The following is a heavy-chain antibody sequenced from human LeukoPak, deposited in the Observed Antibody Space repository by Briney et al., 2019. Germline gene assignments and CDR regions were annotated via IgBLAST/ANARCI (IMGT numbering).Heavy chain of an antibody. D-gene: IGHD6-6*01. J-gene: IGHJ4*02. CDR2: IKQDGSEK. CDR1: GFCFSSYW. V-gene: IGHV3-7*01. CDR3: ARRIAARKYFDF. Sequence: PGGSLRLSCAASGFCFSSYWMSWVRQAPGKGLEWVANIKQDGSEKYYVDSVKGRFTISRDNAKNSLYLQMNSLRAEDTAVYYCARRIAARKYFDFWGQGTLVTVSS.